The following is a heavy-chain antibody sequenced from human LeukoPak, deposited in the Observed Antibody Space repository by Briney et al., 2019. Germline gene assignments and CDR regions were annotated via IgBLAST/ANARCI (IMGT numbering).Heavy chain of an antibody. Sequence: GGSLRLSCATSGFTFSDYYMSWIRQAPGKGLEWVSTIKGTGLTTYYADSVKGRFTISRDNAKNSLFLQMSSLRADDTAIYYCARAGELRYMDVWGKGTAVTVSS. CDR1: GFTFSDYY. CDR3: ARAGELRYMDV. CDR2: IKGTGLTT. D-gene: IGHD3-16*01. V-gene: IGHV3-11*04. J-gene: IGHJ6*03.